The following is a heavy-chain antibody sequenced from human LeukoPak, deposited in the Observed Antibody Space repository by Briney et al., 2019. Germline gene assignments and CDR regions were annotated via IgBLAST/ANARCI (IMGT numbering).Heavy chain of an antibody. D-gene: IGHD6-19*01. J-gene: IGHJ5*02. V-gene: IGHV3-73*01. Sequence: PGRSLRLSCAVSGFAFSSYAMHWVRQAPGKGLEWVGRIGGKPKGYATAYAASVKGRFTISRDESKNTAYLQMNSLRPEDKAVYYCTTYSSGHHWGQGTLVTVSS. CDR3: TTYSSGHH. CDR2: IGGKPKGYAT. CDR1: GFAFSSYA.